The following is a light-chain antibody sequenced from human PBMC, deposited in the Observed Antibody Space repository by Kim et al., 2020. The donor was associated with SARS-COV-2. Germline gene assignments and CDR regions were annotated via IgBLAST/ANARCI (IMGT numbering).Light chain of an antibody. Sequence: VTVSCPGSSSNIGAGYDVHWYQQLPGTPPKLLIYGNSNRPSGVPDRFSGSKSGTSASLAITGLQAEDEADYYCQSYDSSLSGYVVFGGGTQLTVL. CDR1: SSNIGAGYD. CDR3: QSYDSSLSGYVV. CDR2: GNS. V-gene: IGLV1-40*01. J-gene: IGLJ2*01.